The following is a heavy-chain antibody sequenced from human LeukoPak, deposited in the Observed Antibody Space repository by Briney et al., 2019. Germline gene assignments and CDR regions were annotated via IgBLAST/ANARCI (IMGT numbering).Heavy chain of an antibody. Sequence: GGSLRLSCAASGFIFSAYGMYWVRQAPGKGLEWVAFIRHDGSIKNYADSVKGRSTISRDNSKNTLYLQMNSLRAEDTAVYYCAKDSLADIDFWGQGTLVTVSS. V-gene: IGHV3-30*02. CDR3: AKDSLADIDF. CDR1: GFIFSAYG. CDR2: IRHDGSIK. D-gene: IGHD3-16*01. J-gene: IGHJ4*02.